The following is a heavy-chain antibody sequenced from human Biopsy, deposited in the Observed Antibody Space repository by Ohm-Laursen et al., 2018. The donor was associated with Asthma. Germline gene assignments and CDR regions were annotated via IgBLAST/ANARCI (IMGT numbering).Heavy chain of an antibody. D-gene: IGHD3-3*01. Sequence: SETLSLTCTVSGGAIDSGAYYWSWIRQLPGKGLEWIGHIYYSESTYYNPSLKSRVTISVDTSQNQFSLNLNSVTAAGTAVYYCSRDRMHTIFRDPYYYHGIDVWGQGTTVTVSS. V-gene: IGHV4-31*03. J-gene: IGHJ6*02. CDR2: IYYSEST. CDR3: SRDRMHTIFRDPYYYHGIDV. CDR1: GGAIDSGAYY.